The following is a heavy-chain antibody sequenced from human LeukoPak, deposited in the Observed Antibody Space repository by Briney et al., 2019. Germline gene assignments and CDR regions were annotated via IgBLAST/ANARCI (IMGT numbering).Heavy chain of an antibody. CDR3: ARPNITSYYDSRGYDAFDV. V-gene: IGHV5-51*01. Sequence: GESLKISCKGSGYKFNAYWIAWARQMPGKGLEWMGIIYPEDSDTRYSPSFQGQVTISADKSVSIAYLQWSSLKASDTAMYYCARPNITSYYDSRGYDAFDVWGQGTMVIVSS. D-gene: IGHD3-22*01. CDR2: IYPEDSDT. CDR1: GYKFNAYW. J-gene: IGHJ3*01.